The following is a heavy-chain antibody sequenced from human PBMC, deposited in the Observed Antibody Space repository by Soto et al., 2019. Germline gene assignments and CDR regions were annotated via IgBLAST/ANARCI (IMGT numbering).Heavy chain of an antibody. J-gene: IGHJ6*02. CDR3: ARGLGGRMDD. Sequence: QVQLVQSGAEVKKPGSSVRVSCKASGTIFSSYTISWVRQAPGQGLEWMGRIIPILGETNSAQKFQDRVTLTADESTNTAYMELNSLRLEDTAVYYCARGLGGRMDDWGQGTTVTVSS. V-gene: IGHV1-69*08. CDR2: IIPILGET. D-gene: IGHD3-16*01. CDR1: GTIFSSYT.